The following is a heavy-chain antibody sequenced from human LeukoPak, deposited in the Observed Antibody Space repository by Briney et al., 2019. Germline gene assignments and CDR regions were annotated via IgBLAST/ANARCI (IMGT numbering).Heavy chain of an antibody. J-gene: IGHJ3*02. CDR2: IHHTGGT. D-gene: IGHD6-13*01. CDR3: AREHIAADTRDAFDI. Sequence: SETLFLTRAVSGGSLNITKWWGWVRPPPGEGPEWVGEIHHTGGTNYNPSLKSRVTISLEKSKNQFSVKLSSVTAADTAVYYCAREHIAADTRDAFDIWGQGTMVTVSS. CDR1: GGSLNITKW. V-gene: IGHV4-4*02.